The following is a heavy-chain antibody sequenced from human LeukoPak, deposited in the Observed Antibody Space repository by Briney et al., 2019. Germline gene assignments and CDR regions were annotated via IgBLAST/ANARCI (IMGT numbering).Heavy chain of an antibody. CDR3: ARTIAAAGTRWFDP. Sequence: KPSETLSLTCTVSGGSLSSDYWSWIRQPPGKGLEWIGYIYYIGSTNYNPSLKSRVTISVDTSKNQFPLKLSSVTAADTAVYYCARTIAAAGTRWFDPWGQGTLVTVSS. D-gene: IGHD6-13*01. J-gene: IGHJ5*02. CDR1: GGSLSSDY. CDR2: IYYIGST. V-gene: IGHV4-59*01.